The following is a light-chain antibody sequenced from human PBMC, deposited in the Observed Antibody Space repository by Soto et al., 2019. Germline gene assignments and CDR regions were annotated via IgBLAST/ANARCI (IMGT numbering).Light chain of an antibody. V-gene: IGKV1-5*01. J-gene: IGKJ1*01. Sequence: DIPMTQSPSTLSASVGDRVTITCRASQGISNWLTWYRHKPGKAPELLIFDVSRLENGVPSRFSSSGSGTEFSLTINSLQPDDFATYYCHQYHNSFPWTFGQGTKVDMK. CDR1: QGISNW. CDR3: HQYHNSFPWT. CDR2: DVS.